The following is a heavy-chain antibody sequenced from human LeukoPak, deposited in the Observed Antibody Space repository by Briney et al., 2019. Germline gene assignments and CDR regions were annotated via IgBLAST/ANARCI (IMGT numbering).Heavy chain of an antibody. D-gene: IGHD6-6*01. J-gene: IGHJ4*02. CDR2: ISDDGSNE. V-gene: IGHV3-30*03. CDR3: ARDHQVSYFDY. CDR1: GFTFSHFW. Sequence: PGGSLRLSCAASGFTFSHFWMGWVRQAPGKGLEWVALISDDGSNESFADSVKGRFTISRDNSKNTLYLQMNSLRADDTAVYYCARDHQVSYFDYWGQGTLVTVSS.